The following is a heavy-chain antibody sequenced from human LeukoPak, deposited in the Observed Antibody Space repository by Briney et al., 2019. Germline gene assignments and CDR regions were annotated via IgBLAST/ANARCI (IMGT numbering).Heavy chain of an antibody. D-gene: IGHD6-19*01. J-gene: IGHJ4*02. V-gene: IGHV4-30-4*01. Sequence: SQTLSLTCTVSGGSISSGDYYWSWIRQPPGKGLEWIGYIYYSGSTYYNPSLKSRVTISVDTSKNQFSLKLSSATAADTAVYYCARSSGESGFFDYWGQGTLVTVSS. CDR2: IYYSGST. CDR1: GGSISSGDYY. CDR3: ARSSGESGFFDY.